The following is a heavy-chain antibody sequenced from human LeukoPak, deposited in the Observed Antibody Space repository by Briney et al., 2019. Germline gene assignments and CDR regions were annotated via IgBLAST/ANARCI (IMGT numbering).Heavy chain of an antibody. Sequence: GESLKISCKGSGYSFTSYWIGWVRQMPGKGLEWMGIIYPGDSDTRYSPSFQGQVTISADKSISTAYLQWSSLKASDTAMFYCARQLSSPSGGFDPWGQGTLVTVSS. CDR1: GYSFTSYW. D-gene: IGHD6-13*01. J-gene: IGHJ5*02. CDR3: ARQLSSPSGGFDP. V-gene: IGHV5-51*01. CDR2: IYPGDSDT.